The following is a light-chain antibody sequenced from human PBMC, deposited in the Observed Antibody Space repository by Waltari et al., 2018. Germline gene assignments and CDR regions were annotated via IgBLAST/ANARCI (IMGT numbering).Light chain of an antibody. CDR1: LLTKSYNEDS. V-gene: IGKV4-1*01. CDR2: WAS. CDR3: HQYHRFPVT. Sequence: LLTKSYNEDSVXCDQQKPGQPPKLLIYWASTRESGVPDRFSASGSGTDFTLTISSLQAEDVAVYYCHQYHRFPVTFGQGTRLEIK. J-gene: IGKJ5*01.